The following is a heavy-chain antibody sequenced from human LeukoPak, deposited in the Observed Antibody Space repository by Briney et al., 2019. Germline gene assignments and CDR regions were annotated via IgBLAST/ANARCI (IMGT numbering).Heavy chain of an antibody. Sequence: KPSETLSLTRAVSGYSVTSSYYWDWIRQPPGKGLEWIGSIYHSGSTYYNPSLKSRVTISVGTSKNQFSLKLSSVTAADTAVYYCAQLIRSYWGQGTLVTVSS. J-gene: IGHJ4*02. V-gene: IGHV4-38-2*01. CDR1: GYSVTSSYY. D-gene: IGHD1-1*01. CDR3: AQLIRSY. CDR2: IYHSGST.